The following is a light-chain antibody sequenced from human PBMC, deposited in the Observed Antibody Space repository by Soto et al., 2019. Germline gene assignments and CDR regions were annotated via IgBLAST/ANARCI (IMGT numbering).Light chain of an antibody. J-gene: IGLJ2*01. V-gene: IGLV1-47*01. Sequence: QSALTQPPSVSGTPGQRVSISCSGDSSTFANNYVHWYQQVPGAAPKLLMYMTDQRPSGVPERFSGSKSGTSASLTISGLRPEDEAQYYCAAYTGNWNGPVFGGGTKLTVL. CDR3: AAYTGNWNGPV. CDR2: MTD. CDR1: SSTFANNY.